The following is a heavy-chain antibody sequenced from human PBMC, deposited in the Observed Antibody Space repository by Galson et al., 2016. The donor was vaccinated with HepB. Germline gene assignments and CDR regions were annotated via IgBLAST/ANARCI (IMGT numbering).Heavy chain of an antibody. J-gene: IGHJ6*02. CDR1: GDSFSTSG. D-gene: IGHD1-26*01. Sequence: SVKVSCKASGDSFSTSGFSWVRQAPGQGLEWLGGIIPIFGVTNYHQRFQGRLTITADKSTRTTYMDLTSLTTDDTAVYYCAREGEGGPSVAMDVWGQGTTVIVSS. CDR3: AREGEGGPSVAMDV. CDR2: IIPIFGVT. V-gene: IGHV1-69*10.